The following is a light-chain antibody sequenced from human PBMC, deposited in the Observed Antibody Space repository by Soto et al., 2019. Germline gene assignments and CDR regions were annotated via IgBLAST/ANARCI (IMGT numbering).Light chain of an antibody. J-gene: IGKJ1*01. CDR2: GVS. CDR3: QQYGYSQWT. V-gene: IGKV3-20*01. Sequence: EIVLTQSRGTLSLSPGERATLSCRASQSVTSNYLAWYQQKSAQAPRLLIYGVSTRATGIPDRFSGSGSGTEFTLTISRLEPEDFAVYFCQQYGYSQWTFGQGTKVDIK. CDR1: QSVTSNY.